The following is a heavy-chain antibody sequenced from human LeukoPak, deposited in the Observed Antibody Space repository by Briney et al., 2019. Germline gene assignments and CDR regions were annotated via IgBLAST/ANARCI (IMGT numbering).Heavy chain of an antibody. CDR1: GFTFSSYA. CDR3: ARDFFSAVAGGFDY. D-gene: IGHD6-19*01. V-gene: IGHV3-30*01. Sequence: PGGSLRLSCAASGFTFSSYAMHWVRQAPGKGLEWVAVISYDGSNKYYADSVKGRFTMSRDNSKNTLYLQMNSLRAEDTAVYYCARDFFSAVAGGFDYWGQGTLVTVSS. J-gene: IGHJ4*02. CDR2: ISYDGSNK.